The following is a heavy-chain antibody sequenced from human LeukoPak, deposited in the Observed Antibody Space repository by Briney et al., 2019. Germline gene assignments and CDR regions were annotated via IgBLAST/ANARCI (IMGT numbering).Heavy chain of an antibody. CDR3: ARSSRDDILTGYYTVFDY. V-gene: IGHV1-69*04. Sequence: ASVKVSCKASGGTFSSYAISWVRQAPGQGLEWMGRIIPILGIANYAQKFQGRVTMTEDTSTDTAYMELSSLRSEDTAVYYCARSSRDDILTGYYTVFDYWGQGTLVTVSS. CDR2: IIPILGIA. J-gene: IGHJ4*02. CDR1: GGTFSSYA. D-gene: IGHD3-9*01.